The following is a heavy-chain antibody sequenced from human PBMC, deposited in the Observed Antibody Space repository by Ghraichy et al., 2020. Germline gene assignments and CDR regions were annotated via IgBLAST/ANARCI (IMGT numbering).Heavy chain of an antibody. CDR3: ARHRIAAPYFDY. CDR2: IYYSGST. Sequence: SETLSLTCTVSGGSISSSSYYWGWIRQPPGKGLEWIGSIYYSGSTYYNPSLKSRVTISVDTSKNQFSLKLSSVTAADTAVYYCARHRIAAPYFDYWGQGTLVTVSS. CDR1: GGSISSSSYY. J-gene: IGHJ4*02. V-gene: IGHV4-39*01. D-gene: IGHD6-6*01.